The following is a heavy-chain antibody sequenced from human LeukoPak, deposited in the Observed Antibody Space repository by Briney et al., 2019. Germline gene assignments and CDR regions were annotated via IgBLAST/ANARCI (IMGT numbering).Heavy chain of an antibody. D-gene: IGHD2-2*01. CDR3: ARSKGYCGSSTCYSGHFDY. CDR1: GFTVSSNY. V-gene: IGHV3-53*01. J-gene: IGHJ4*02. Sequence: GGSLRLSCGASGFTVSSNYMSWVRQAPGKGLEWVSVIYSGGSTYYADSMKGRFTISRDNSKNTLYLQMNSLRAEDTAVYYCARSKGYCGSSTCYSGHFDYWGQGTLVTVSS. CDR2: IYSGGST.